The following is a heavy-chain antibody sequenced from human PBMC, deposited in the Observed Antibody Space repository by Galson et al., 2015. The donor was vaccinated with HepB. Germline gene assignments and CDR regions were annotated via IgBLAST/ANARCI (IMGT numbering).Heavy chain of an antibody. V-gene: IGHV3-15*01. D-gene: IGHD6-6*01. Sequence: SLRLSCAASGFIFTDAWMSWVRQAPGKGLEWLGHIKGKSDGGTTHYAAPVRGRFTISRDDSKNILFVQMNNLKTEDTAVYYCTTDRGIAARPLFDSRGQGTLVTVSS. CDR3: TTDRGIAARPLFDS. CDR1: GFIFTDAW. J-gene: IGHJ4*02. CDR2: IKGKSDGGTT.